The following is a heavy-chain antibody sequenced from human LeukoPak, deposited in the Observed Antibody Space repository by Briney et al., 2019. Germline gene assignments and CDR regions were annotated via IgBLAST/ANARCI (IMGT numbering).Heavy chain of an antibody. V-gene: IGHV4-59*01. CDR2: ISYSGNT. CDR1: RGSISSFY. J-gene: IGHJ4*02. Sequence: KPSETLSLTCTVSRGSISSFYWSWIRQPPGKGLEWIGYISYSGNTKYNPSLKSRVTISVDTSKNQFSLKLSSVTAADTAVYYCARDNGGKFDYWGQGALVTVSS. CDR3: ARDNGGKFDY. D-gene: IGHD4-23*01.